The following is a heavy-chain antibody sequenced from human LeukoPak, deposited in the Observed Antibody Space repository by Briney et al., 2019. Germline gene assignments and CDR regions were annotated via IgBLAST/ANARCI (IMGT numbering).Heavy chain of an antibody. Sequence: PGGVPRLSCAASGFIFSSYAMNWVRQAPGKGLEWVSTISGGDTSTFYADSVKGRFTISRDNSKNTLYLQMKNLRAEDTAVYYCAKNLNGGNTHSDYWGQGTLVTVSS. CDR1: GFIFSSYA. D-gene: IGHD4-23*01. V-gene: IGHV3-23*01. J-gene: IGHJ4*02. CDR2: ISGGDTST. CDR3: AKNLNGGNTHSDY.